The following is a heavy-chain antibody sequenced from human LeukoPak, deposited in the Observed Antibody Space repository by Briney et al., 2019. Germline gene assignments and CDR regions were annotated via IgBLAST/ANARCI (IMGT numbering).Heavy chain of an antibody. Sequence: ASVKVSCKASGGTFSSYAISWVRQAPGQGLEWMGWINPNSGGTNYAQKFQGRVTMTRDTSISTAYMELSRLRSDDTAVYYCATGDYGDYLGWFDPWGQGTLVTVSS. CDR2: INPNSGGT. D-gene: IGHD4-17*01. V-gene: IGHV1-2*02. CDR3: ATGDYGDYLGWFDP. J-gene: IGHJ5*02. CDR1: GGTFSSYA.